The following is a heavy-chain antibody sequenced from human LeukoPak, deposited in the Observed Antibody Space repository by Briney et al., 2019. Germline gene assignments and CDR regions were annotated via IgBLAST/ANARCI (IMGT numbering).Heavy chain of an antibody. D-gene: IGHD3-10*01. V-gene: IGHV3-20*04. CDR2: INWNGGST. CDR3: ARDSRYYYGSGSYSY. CDR1: GFTFDDYG. Sequence: GGSLRLSCAASGFTFDDYGTSWVRQAPGKGLEWVSGINWNGGSTGYADSVKGRFTISRDNAKNSLYLQMNSLRAEDTALYYCARDSRYYYGSGSYSYWGQGTLVTVSS. J-gene: IGHJ4*02.